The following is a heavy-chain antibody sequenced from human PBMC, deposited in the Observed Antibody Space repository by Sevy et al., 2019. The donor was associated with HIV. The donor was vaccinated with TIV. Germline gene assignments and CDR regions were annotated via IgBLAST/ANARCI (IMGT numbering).Heavy chain of an antibody. CDR2: IYSDGRT. V-gene: IGHV3-66*01. CDR1: ELSVSDNY. CDR3: ARDRYYDASGYYYYYYGMDV. J-gene: IGHJ6*02. Sequence: GGSLRLSCAASELSVSDNYMNWVRQAPGKGLELVSVIYSDGRTYYPDSVKGRFSISRDNSKNTLYLHMKSLRPEDTAVHYCARDRYYDASGYYYYYYGMDVWGQGTTVTVSS. D-gene: IGHD3-22*01.